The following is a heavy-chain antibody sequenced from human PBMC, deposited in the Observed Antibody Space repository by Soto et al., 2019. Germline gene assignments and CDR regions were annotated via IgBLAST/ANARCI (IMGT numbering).Heavy chain of an antibody. CDR3: ARDGGRHSGGIDY. Sequence: QVQLVQSGDEVKEPGASVRVSCEASGYTFINFDISWLRQAAGQGLEWLGWMNPGSGQTGYASKFQGRVAMTRDASTGTSHLELSSLTSDDTAVYYCARDGGRHSGGIDYWGQGTLVTVSS. J-gene: IGHJ4*02. V-gene: IGHV1-8*02. CDR2: MNPGSGQT. CDR1: GYTFINFD. D-gene: IGHD1-26*01.